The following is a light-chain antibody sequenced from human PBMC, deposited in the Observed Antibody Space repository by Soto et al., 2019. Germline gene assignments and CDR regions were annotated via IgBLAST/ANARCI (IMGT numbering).Light chain of an antibody. V-gene: IGLV2-14*01. Sequence: QSALTQPASVSGSPGQSITMSCTGTSSDVGGYNYVSWYQQHPGKAPKLMIYDVCNRPSGVSNRVSGSKSGNTASLTISGLQAEDEADYYCSSYTSSSTYVFGTGTKLTVL. CDR3: SSYTSSSTYV. J-gene: IGLJ1*01. CDR1: SSDVGGYNY. CDR2: DVC.